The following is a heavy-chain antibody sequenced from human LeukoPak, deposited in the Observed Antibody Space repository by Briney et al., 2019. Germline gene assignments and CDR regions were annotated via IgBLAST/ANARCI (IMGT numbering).Heavy chain of an antibody. CDR3: ARARAMVRGIIIFRWFDP. Sequence: GGSLRLSCAASGFTFSSYAMSWVRQAPGKGLEWVSAISGSGGSTYYADSVKGRFTISRDNSKNTLYLQMNSLRAEDTAVYYCARARAMVRGIIIFRWFDPWGQGTLVTVSS. CDR1: GFTFSSYA. J-gene: IGHJ5*02. D-gene: IGHD3-10*01. V-gene: IGHV3-23*01. CDR2: ISGSGGST.